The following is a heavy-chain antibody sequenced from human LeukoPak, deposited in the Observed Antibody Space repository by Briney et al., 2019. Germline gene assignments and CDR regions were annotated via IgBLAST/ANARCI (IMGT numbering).Heavy chain of an antibody. Sequence: SETLSLTCTVSGVSVSSGSYYWSWIRQPPGKGLEWIGYNYYSGSTNYNPSLKSRVTISVDTSKNQFSLKLSSVTAADTAVYYCAASLNDWLLYYDYWGQGTLVTVSS. J-gene: IGHJ4*02. CDR2: NYYSGST. D-gene: IGHD3-9*01. CDR3: AASLNDWLLYYDY. CDR1: GVSVSSGSYY. V-gene: IGHV4-61*01.